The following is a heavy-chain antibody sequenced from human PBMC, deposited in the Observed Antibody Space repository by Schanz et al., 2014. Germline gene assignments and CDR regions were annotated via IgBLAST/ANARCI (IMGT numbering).Heavy chain of an antibody. D-gene: IGHD5-12*01. Sequence: QVQLVQSGAEVKKPGASVKVSCKASGYTFSSYGITWVRQAPGQGLEWMGWINGYNGHTLYAQKFQGRVTMTTDTASSPSCRELSSLKSEDTAVYYCARGPLGTSPWGQGTLVTVSS. CDR3: ARGPLGTSP. CDR2: INGYNGHT. V-gene: IGHV1-18*01. CDR1: GYTFSSYG. J-gene: IGHJ5*02.